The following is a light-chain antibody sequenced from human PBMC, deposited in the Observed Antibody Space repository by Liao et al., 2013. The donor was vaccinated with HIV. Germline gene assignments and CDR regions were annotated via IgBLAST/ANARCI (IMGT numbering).Light chain of an antibody. Sequence: SYELTQPPSVSVAPGKTARITCGGTGIGRKSVHWYQQKPGQSPLLVIYQDTYRPSGIPERFSGSNSGNTATLTISGTQPTDEADYYCQAWDRNTAIFGGGTKLTVL. V-gene: IGLV3-21*01. J-gene: IGLJ2*01. CDR1: GIGRKS. CDR2: QDT. CDR3: QAWDRNTAI.